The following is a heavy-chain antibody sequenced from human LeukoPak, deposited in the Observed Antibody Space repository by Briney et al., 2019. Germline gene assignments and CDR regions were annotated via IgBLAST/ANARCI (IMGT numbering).Heavy chain of an antibody. D-gene: IGHD7-27*01. CDR2: IIPILGIA. Sequence: SVKVSCKASGGTFSSYTISWVRQAPGQGLEWMGRIIPILGIANYAQKFQGRVTITADKSTSTAYMELSRLRSEDTAVYYCAREGVGMRADGAFDIWGQGTMVTVSS. V-gene: IGHV1-69*04. CDR1: GGTFSSYT. CDR3: AREGVGMRADGAFDI. J-gene: IGHJ3*02.